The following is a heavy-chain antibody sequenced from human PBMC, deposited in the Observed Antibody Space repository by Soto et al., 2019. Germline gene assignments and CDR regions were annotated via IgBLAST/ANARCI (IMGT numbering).Heavy chain of an antibody. V-gene: IGHV4-59*01. CDR1: GGSNSSYY. CDR3: ARDLSEEGFDP. J-gene: IGHJ5*02. CDR2: IYYSGST. Sequence: SETLSLTCTVSGGSNSSYYWSWIRQPPGKGLEWIGYIYYSGSTNYNPSLKSRVTISVDTSKNQFSLKLSSVTAADTAVYYCARDLSEEGFDPWGQGTLVTVSS.